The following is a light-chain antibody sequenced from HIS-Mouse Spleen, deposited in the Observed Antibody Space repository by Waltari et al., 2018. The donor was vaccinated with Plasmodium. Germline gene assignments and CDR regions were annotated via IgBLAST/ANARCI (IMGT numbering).Light chain of an antibody. Sequence: SYELTPPPSVSVSPGQTARITRPGYALTKKYAHRYQQKSGQAPVLGIYEDSKRPSGIPERFSGSSSGTMATLTISGAQVEDEADYYCYSTDSSGNHRVFGGGTKLTVL. J-gene: IGLJ3*02. CDR1: ALTKKY. CDR2: EDS. CDR3: YSTDSSGNHRV. V-gene: IGLV3-10*01.